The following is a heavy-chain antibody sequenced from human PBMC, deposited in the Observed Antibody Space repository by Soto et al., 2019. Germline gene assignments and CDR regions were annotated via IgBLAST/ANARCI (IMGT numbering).Heavy chain of an antibody. Sequence: PSETLSLTCTVSGGSISSYYWSWIRQPPGKGLEWIGYISDSGSTNYNPSLKSRVTISVDMSRNQFSLKLSSVTAADTAVYYCASPKIAFYNWFDPWGPGTLVTVSS. D-gene: IGHD3-3*02. CDR2: ISDSGST. CDR1: GGSISSYY. V-gene: IGHV4-59*08. CDR3: ASPKIAFYNWFDP. J-gene: IGHJ5*02.